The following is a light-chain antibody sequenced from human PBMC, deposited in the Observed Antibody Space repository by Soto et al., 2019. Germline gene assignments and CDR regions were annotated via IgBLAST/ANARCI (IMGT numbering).Light chain of an antibody. CDR3: QQYNNWPFLT. V-gene: IGKV3-15*01. Sequence: EQLMTQSPATLSVSPGERATLSCRASQSVSSNLAWYQQKPGQAPRLLIYGASTRATGIPARFSGSGSGTEFTLTISSLQSEDFAVYYCQQYNNWPFLTFGGGTKVEIK. J-gene: IGKJ4*01. CDR1: QSVSSN. CDR2: GAS.